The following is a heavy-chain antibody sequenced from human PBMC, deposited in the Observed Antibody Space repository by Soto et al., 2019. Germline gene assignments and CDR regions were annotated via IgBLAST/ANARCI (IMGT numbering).Heavy chain of an antibody. CDR3: ARLTYPNWFDP. CDR1: GGSISSSSYY. CDR2: IYYSGST. J-gene: IGHJ5*02. D-gene: IGHD2-2*01. Sequence: SETLSLTCTVSGGSISSSSYYWGWIRQPPGKGLEWIGSIYYSGSTYYNPSLKSRVTISVDTSKNQFSLKLSSVTAADTAVYYCARLTYPNWFDPWGQGTLVTV. V-gene: IGHV4-39*01.